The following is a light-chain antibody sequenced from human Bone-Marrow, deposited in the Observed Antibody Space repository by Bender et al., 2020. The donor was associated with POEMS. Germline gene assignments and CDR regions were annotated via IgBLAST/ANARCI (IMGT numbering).Light chain of an antibody. V-gene: IGLV2-14*01. Sequence: QSALTQPASVSGSPGQSITIPCTGTSSDIGTYKHVSWYQQRPGKAPQLIIFDVSDRPSGVSDRFSGSKSRNTASLTISGLQAEDEADYYCCSYSSTNTQVFGGGTKLTVL. CDR3: CSYSSTNTQV. CDR1: SSDIGTYKH. J-gene: IGLJ3*02. CDR2: DVS.